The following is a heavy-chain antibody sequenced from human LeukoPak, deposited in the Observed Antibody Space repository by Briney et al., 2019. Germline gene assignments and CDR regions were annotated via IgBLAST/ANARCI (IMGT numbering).Heavy chain of an antibody. CDR3: ARVRSYYDSVDY. Sequence: SETLSLTCTVSGGSISSHYWSWIRQPPGKGLEWIGYIYYSGSTNYNPSLKSRVTISVDTSKNQFSLKLSSVTAADTAVYYCARVRSYYDSVDYWGQGTLVTVSS. V-gene: IGHV4-59*11. CDR1: GGSISSHY. J-gene: IGHJ4*02. CDR2: IYYSGST. D-gene: IGHD1-26*01.